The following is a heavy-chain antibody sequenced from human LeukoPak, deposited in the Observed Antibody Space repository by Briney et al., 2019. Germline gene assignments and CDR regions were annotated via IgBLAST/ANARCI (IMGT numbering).Heavy chain of an antibody. Sequence: GGSLRLSCAASGFSFSAYWITWVRQAPGTGLESVANINPAGSETYDVDPVKGRFSISRDNAKNLVYLQMNSLRAEDTAVYHCARFGYVAAVDVWGQGTPVSVSS. D-gene: IGHD2-15*01. CDR3: ARFGYVAAVDV. CDR1: GFSFSAYW. V-gene: IGHV3-7*01. CDR2: INPAGSET. J-gene: IGHJ4*02.